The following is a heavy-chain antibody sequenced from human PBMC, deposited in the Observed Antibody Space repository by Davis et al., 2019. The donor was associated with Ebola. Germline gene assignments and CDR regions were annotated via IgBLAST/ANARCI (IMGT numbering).Heavy chain of an antibody. J-gene: IGHJ4*02. CDR1: GFTVSSNY. Sequence: GESLKISCAASGFTVSSNYMSWVRQAPGKGLEWVANIKQDGSEKYYVDSVKGRFTISRDNAKNSLYLQMNSLRAEDTAVYYCARGYSNYDYWGQGTLVTVSS. D-gene: IGHD4-11*01. CDR3: ARGYSNYDY. V-gene: IGHV3-7*01. CDR2: IKQDGSEK.